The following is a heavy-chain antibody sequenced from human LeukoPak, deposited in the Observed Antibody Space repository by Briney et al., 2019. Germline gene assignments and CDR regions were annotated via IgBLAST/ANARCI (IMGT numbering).Heavy chain of an antibody. D-gene: IGHD6-6*01. CDR2: IYYSGTT. CDR1: GGSISSSSYY. V-gene: IGHV4-39*01. Sequence: SETLSLTCTVSGGSISSSSYYWGWIRQPPGKGLEWIGSIYYSGTTYYNPSLKSRVTISVDTSKNQFSLKLSSVTAADTAVYYCARLGLGSSRDYWGQGTLVTVSS. CDR3: ARLGLGSSRDY. J-gene: IGHJ4*02.